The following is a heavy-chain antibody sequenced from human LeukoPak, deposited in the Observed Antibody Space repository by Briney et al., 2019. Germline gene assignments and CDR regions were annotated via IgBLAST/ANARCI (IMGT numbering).Heavy chain of an antibody. CDR2: ISSSGTTI. V-gene: IGHV3-48*03. J-gene: IGHJ4*02. Sequence: GGSLRLSCAASGFTFSIYEMNWVRQAPGKGLEWVSYISSSGTTIYYADSVKGRFTISRDNAKNSLYLQMNSLRAEDTAVYYCARVEDYDILTGFDYWGQGTLVTVSS. D-gene: IGHD3-9*01. CDR3: ARVEDYDILTGFDY. CDR1: GFTFSIYE.